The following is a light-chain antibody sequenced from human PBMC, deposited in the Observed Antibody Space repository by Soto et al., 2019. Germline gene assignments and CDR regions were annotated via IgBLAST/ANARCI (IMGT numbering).Light chain of an antibody. CDR1: SSNIGAGYD. V-gene: IGLV1-40*01. Sequence: QSVLTQPPSVSGAPGQRVTISCTGSSSNIGAGYDVHWYQQRPGTAPKLLIFGNINRPSGVPDRFSGSKSGTSAFLAITGLQAEDEGDYYCQSYDSTLSARDVFGTGTKVTVL. J-gene: IGLJ1*01. CDR3: QSYDSTLSARDV. CDR2: GNI.